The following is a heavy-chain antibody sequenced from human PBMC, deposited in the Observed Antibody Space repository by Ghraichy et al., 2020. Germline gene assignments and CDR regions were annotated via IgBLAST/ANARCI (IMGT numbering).Heavy chain of an antibody. J-gene: IGHJ5*02. Sequence: SETLSLTCAVYGGSFSGYYWSWIRQPPGKGLEWIEEINHSGSTNYNPSLKSRVTISVDTSKNQFSLKLSSVTAADTAVYYCARGLMRGLLTANWFDPWGQGTLVTVSS. CDR1: GGSFSGYY. CDR2: INHSGST. V-gene: IGHV4-34*01. CDR3: ARGLMRGLLTANWFDP. D-gene: IGHD3-9*01.